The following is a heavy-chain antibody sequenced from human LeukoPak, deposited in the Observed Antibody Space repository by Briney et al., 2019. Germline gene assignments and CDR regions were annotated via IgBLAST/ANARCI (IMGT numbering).Heavy chain of an antibody. CDR3: ARRRMLYFYCYYGMDV. CDR1: GGSFSGYY. CDR2: INHSGST. D-gene: IGHD2-8*01. J-gene: IGHJ6*02. V-gene: IGHV4-34*01. Sequence: SETLSLTCAVYGGSFSGYYWSWIRQPPGKGLEWIGEINHSGSTNYNPSLKSRVTISVDTSKNQFSLKLSSVTAADTAVYYCARRRMLYFYCYYGMDVWGQGTTVTVSS.